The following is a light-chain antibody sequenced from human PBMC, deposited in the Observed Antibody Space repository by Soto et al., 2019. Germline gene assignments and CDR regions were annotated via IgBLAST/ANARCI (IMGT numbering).Light chain of an antibody. J-gene: IGKJ5*01. CDR1: QSVSRY. V-gene: IGKV3-11*01. Sequence: EIVLTQSPATLSLSPGERATLSCRASQSVSRYLAWYQQKPGQAPRLLIYDASNRATGTPARFSGSGSGTDFTLTISSLEPEDFAVYYCQQRSNWPPITSGQGTRLEIK. CDR3: QQRSNWPPIT. CDR2: DAS.